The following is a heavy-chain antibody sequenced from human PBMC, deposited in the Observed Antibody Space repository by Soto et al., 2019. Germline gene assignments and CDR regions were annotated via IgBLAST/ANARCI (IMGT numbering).Heavy chain of an antibody. Sequence: QVQLVQSGAEVKKPGSSVKVSCKSSGYTFTIYTVTWVRQAPGQGLEWMGRIIPIFTQTNYAQKFQDRATITADTSTSTVYMELSGLRYADTAVYYCARGGVGAAGGMDVWGPGTTVTVSS. D-gene: IGHD1-26*01. CDR1: GYTFTIYT. CDR2: IIPIFTQT. CDR3: ARGGVGAAGGMDV. V-gene: IGHV1-69*08. J-gene: IGHJ6*02.